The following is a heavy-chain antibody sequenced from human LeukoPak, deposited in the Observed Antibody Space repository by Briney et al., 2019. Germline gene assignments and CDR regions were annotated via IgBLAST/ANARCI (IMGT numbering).Heavy chain of an antibody. Sequence: SETLSLTCTVSGGSISSYYWSWIRQPPGKGLEWIGYIYYSGSTNYNPSLKSRVTISVDTSKNQFSLKLSSVTAADTAVYYCARRVFGELLKGWFDPWGQGTLVTVSS. CDR2: IYYSGST. CDR3: ARRVFGELLKGWFDP. D-gene: IGHD3-10*02. J-gene: IGHJ5*02. CDR1: GGSISSYY. V-gene: IGHV4-59*08.